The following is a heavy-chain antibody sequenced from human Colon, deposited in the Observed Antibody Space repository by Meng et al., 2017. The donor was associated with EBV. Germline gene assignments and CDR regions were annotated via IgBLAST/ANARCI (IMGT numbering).Heavy chain of an antibody. CDR2: INHSGST. J-gene: IGHJ4*02. CDR3: ARGPGGSYYLYYFDY. D-gene: IGHD1-26*01. V-gene: IGHV4-34*01. CDR1: GGSFSSYY. Sequence: PLAQVGAGLLKASETLSLICAAYGGSFSSYYWSWIRQPSEKGLEWLGEINHSGSTNYNPSLKSRVTISVDTSKKQFSLKLSSVTAADTAVYYCARGPGGSYYLYYFDYWGQGTLVTVSS.